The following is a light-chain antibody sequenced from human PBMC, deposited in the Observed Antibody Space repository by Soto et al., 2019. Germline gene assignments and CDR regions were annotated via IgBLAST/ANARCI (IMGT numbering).Light chain of an antibody. Sequence: EILLTQSPGTLSLSPGETATLSCRASQSVRNNYLAWYQQRPAQPPRLLMYEAATRASGIPDRFSGSVSGTDFTLTISRLEHEDFALYFCQQYETSPVTFGGGTKVEI. J-gene: IGKJ4*01. CDR1: QSVRNNY. V-gene: IGKV3-20*01. CDR2: EAA. CDR3: QQYETSPVT.